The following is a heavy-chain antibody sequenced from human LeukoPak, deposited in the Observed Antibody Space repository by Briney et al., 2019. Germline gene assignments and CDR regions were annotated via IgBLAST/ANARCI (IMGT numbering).Heavy chain of an antibody. Sequence: SETLSLTCAVSGGSISSSNWWSWVRQPPGKGLEWIGEIYHSGSTNYDPSLKSRVTISVDKSKNQFSLKLSSVTAADTAVYYCARKNIGGGGAFDIWGQETMVTVSS. V-gene: IGHV4-4*02. J-gene: IGHJ3*02. D-gene: IGHD2/OR15-2a*01. CDR3: ARKNIGGGGAFDI. CDR2: IYHSGST. CDR1: GGSISSSNW.